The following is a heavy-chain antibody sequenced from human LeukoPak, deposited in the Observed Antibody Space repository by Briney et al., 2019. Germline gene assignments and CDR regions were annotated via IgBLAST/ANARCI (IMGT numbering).Heavy chain of an antibody. D-gene: IGHD3-16*01. V-gene: IGHV4-59*01. CDR3: ASPYTSRFDY. CDR2: VSYNGST. CDR1: GGSISSYY. Sequence: PSETLSLTCTVSGGSISSYYWSWIRQPPGKGLEWIGYVSYNGSTNYNPSLGSRVTISEDTSKNQFSLKLTSLTAADTAVYYCASPYTSRFDYWGQGALVTVSS. J-gene: IGHJ4*02.